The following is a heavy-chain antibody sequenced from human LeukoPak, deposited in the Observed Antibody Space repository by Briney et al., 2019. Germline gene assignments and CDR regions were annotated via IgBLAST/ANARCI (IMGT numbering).Heavy chain of an antibody. V-gene: IGHV1-46*01. Sequence: ASVKVSCKASGYTFTSYYMHWVRQAPGQGLECMGIINPSGGSTSYAQKFQGRVTMTRDMSTSTVYMELSSLRSEDTAVYYCARDLSDLTYSSGWYFDYWGQGTLVTVSS. CDR3: ARDLSDLTYSSGWYFDY. CDR1: GYTFTSYY. D-gene: IGHD6-19*01. J-gene: IGHJ4*02. CDR2: INPSGGST.